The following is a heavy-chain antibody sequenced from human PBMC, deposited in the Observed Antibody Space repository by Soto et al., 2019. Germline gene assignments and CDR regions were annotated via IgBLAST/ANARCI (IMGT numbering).Heavy chain of an antibody. D-gene: IGHD3-22*01. CDR3: AREPSQYYYDSSGPNWFDP. Sequence: ASVKVSCKASGYTFTSYGISWVRQAPGQGLEWMGWISAYNGNTNYAQKLQGRVTMTTDTSTSTAYVELRSLRSDDTAVYYCAREPSQYYYDSSGPNWFDPWGQGTLVTVSS. CDR1: GYTFTSYG. J-gene: IGHJ5*02. V-gene: IGHV1-18*04. CDR2: ISAYNGNT.